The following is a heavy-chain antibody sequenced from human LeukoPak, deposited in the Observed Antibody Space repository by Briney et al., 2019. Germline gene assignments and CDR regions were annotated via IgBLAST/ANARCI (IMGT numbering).Heavy chain of an antibody. CDR2: IFSGGST. CDR1: GFIFSGNY. J-gene: IGHJ4*02. V-gene: IGHV3-53*01. Sequence: TGGSLRLSCAASGFIFSGNYMTWVRQAPGKGLEWVSVIFSGGSTYYADSVKGRVTISRDNSKNTLYLQMNNLRGEDTAVYYCARVGPTRSDFDYWGQGTLVTVSS. D-gene: IGHD1-26*01. CDR3: ARVGPTRSDFDY.